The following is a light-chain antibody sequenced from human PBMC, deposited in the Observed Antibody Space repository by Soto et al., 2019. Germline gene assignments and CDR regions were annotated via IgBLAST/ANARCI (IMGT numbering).Light chain of an antibody. Sequence: QSVLTQPPSASGTPGQRVTISCSGXXXXXGSNTVNWYQQLPGSAPKLLIYSNNQRPSGVPDRFSGSKSGTSASLAISGLQAEDEADYYCAAWDDSRNGFYVFGTGTKLTVL. CDR3: AAWDDSRNGFYV. CDR2: SNN. V-gene: IGLV1-44*01. CDR1: XXXXGSNT. J-gene: IGLJ1*01.